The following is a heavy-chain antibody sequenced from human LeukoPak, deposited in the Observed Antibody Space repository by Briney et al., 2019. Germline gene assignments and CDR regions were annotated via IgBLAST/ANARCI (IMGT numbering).Heavy chain of an antibody. CDR1: GDSVSSNSAA. D-gene: IGHD6-19*01. V-gene: IGHV6-1*01. CDR2: TYYRSKWYN. Sequence: SQTLSLTCAISGDSVSSNSAAWNWIRQSPSRGLEWLGRTYYRSKWYNDYELSVKSRITINPDTSKNQVSLKLSSVTAADTAVYYCASSGYSSGWRPLDYWGQGTLVTVSS. CDR3: ASSGYSSGWRPLDY. J-gene: IGHJ4*02.